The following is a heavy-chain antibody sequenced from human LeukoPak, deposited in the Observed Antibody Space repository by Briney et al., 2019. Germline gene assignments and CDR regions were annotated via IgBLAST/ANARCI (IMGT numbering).Heavy chain of an antibody. CDR2: ISGSGGST. CDR1: GFTFSSYA. D-gene: IGHD3-10*01. Sequence: GGSLRLSCAASGFTFSSYAMSQVRQAPGKGQEWVSAISGSGGSTYYADSVKGRFTISRDNSKSTLYLQMNSLRAEDTAVYYCAKFSYGSGRNYYYMDVWGKGTTVTVSS. V-gene: IGHV3-23*01. J-gene: IGHJ6*03. CDR3: AKFSYGSGRNYYYMDV.